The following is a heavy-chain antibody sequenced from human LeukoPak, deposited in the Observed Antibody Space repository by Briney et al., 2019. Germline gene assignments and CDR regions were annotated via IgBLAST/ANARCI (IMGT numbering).Heavy chain of an antibody. Sequence: ASVKVSCKASGYTFTSYYMHWVRQAPGQGLEWMGIINPSGGSTSYAQKFQGRVTMTRDTSTSTVYMELSSLRAEDTAVYYCAREEAAAGTGSYWGQGTLVTVSS. D-gene: IGHD6-13*01. J-gene: IGHJ4*02. V-gene: IGHV1-46*01. CDR2: INPSGGST. CDR3: AREEAAAGTGSY. CDR1: GYTFTSYY.